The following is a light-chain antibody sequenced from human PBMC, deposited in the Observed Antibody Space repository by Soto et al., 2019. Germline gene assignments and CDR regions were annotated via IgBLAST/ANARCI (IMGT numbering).Light chain of an antibody. Sequence: EIVLTQSPATLSVSPGERATLSCRASQSVGNNFAWYQQKPGQAPRLLIFATSTRATGVPARFSGSGSGTEFTLTISSLQSEDFAVYYWQQYGGWPRTFGGGAKVEIE. J-gene: IGKJ4*01. CDR2: ATS. V-gene: IGKV3-15*01. CDR1: QSVGNN. CDR3: QQYGGWPRT.